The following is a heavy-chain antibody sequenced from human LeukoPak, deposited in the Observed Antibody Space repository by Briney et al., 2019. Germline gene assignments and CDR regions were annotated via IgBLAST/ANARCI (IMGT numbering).Heavy chain of an antibody. V-gene: IGHV4-34*01. D-gene: IGHD2-21*02. CDR1: GGSLSGYY. CDR2: INHSGST. J-gene: IGHJ4*02. Sequence: SETLSLTCAVYGGSLSGYYWSWIRQPPGKGLEWIGEINHSGSTNYNPSLKSRVTISVDTSKNQFSLKLSSVTAADTAVYYCARGPPCIVVVTAIGFFDYWGQGTLVTVSS. CDR3: ARGPPCIVVVTAIGFFDY.